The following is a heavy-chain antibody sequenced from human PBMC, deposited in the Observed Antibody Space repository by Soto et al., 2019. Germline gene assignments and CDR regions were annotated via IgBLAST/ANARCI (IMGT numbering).Heavy chain of an antibody. D-gene: IGHD3-3*01. V-gene: IGHV5-10-1*01. J-gene: IGHJ6*02. CDR1: GYNFNRYW. Sequence: GESLKISCKGSGYNFNRYWIGWVRQMPGKGLEWMGRTDPSDFTTNYSPSFQGHVTISSDKSISTAYLQWDSLKASDSAMYYCARLSMYYVFWSGNYTSYAADVWRQGPPVTVS. CDR3: ARLSMYYVFWSGNYTSYAADV. CDR2: TDPSDFTT.